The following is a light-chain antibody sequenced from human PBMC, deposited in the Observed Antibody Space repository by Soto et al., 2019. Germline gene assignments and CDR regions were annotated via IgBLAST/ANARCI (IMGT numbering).Light chain of an antibody. J-gene: IGKJ1*01. V-gene: IGKV1-39*01. Sequence: DIQMTQSPSSLSASVGDRVTITCRASQSIVNYLNWYLQKPGKAPKLLIYAASNLQSGVPSRFSGSGSGTDFTLTISSLQPEDFATYFCQQSYSTPPWTFGQGTKVDIK. CDR2: AAS. CDR1: QSIVNY. CDR3: QQSYSTPPWT.